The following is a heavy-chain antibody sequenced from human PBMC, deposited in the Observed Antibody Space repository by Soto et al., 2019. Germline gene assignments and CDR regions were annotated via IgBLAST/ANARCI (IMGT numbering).Heavy chain of an antibody. D-gene: IGHD6-13*01. Sequence: GGSLRLSCAASGFTFSGSAMHWVRQASGKGLEWVGRIRSKANSYATAYAASVKGRFTISRDDSKNTAYLQMNSLKTEDTAVYYCTSIAPNAKSGYWGQGTLVTVSS. CDR1: GFTFSGSA. J-gene: IGHJ4*02. CDR3: TSIAPNAKSGY. V-gene: IGHV3-73*01. CDR2: IRSKANSYAT.